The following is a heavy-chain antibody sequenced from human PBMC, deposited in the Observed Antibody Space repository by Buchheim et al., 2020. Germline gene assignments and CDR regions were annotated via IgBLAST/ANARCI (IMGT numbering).Heavy chain of an antibody. J-gene: IGHJ4*02. CDR1: GYTFTGYY. CDR3: ARDRGYYDSSGYNPYYFDY. D-gene: IGHD3-22*01. CDR2: INPNSGGT. V-gene: IGHV1-2*04. Sequence: QVQLVQSGAEVKKPGASVKVSCKASGYTFTGYYMHWVRQDPGQGLEWMGWINPNSGGTNYEQKIQGWVTMTRDTSISTASMELSRLRSDYKAVYYCARDRGYYDSSGYNPYYFDYGGKGTLVTVSS.